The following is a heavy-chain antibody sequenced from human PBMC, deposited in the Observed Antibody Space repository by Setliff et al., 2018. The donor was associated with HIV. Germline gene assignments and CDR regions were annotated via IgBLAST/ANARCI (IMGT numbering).Heavy chain of an antibody. D-gene: IGHD3-10*01. CDR1: GYTFTSYG. CDR3: AAGTYYYGSGSRSRSPFDY. CDR2: ISAYNGNT. Sequence: ASVKVSCKASGYTFTSYGISWVRQAPGQGLEWMGWISAYNGNTNYAQKLQGRVTMTTDTSTSTAYMELRSLRSDDTAVYYCAAGTYYYGSGSRSRSPFDYWGQGTLVTVSS. J-gene: IGHJ4*02. V-gene: IGHV1-18*01.